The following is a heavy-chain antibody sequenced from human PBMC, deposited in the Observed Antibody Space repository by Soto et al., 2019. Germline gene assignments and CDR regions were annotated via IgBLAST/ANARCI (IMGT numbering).Heavy chain of an antibody. V-gene: IGHV1-69*02. D-gene: IGHD5-12*01. Sequence: RRYISIWARQSPKKMLEWMGRIIPILGIANYAQKFQGRVTITADKSTSTAYVEVSSLRSEDTAVYYCARLDVDRVATPYYGMEVWGQGTTVTVSS. J-gene: IGHJ6*02. CDR1: RRYI. CDR2: IIPILGIA. CDR3: ARLDVDRVATPYYGMEV.